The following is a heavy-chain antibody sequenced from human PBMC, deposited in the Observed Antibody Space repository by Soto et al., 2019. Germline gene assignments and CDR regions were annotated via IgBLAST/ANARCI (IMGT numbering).Heavy chain of an antibody. V-gene: IGHV4-59*01. CDR2: IYYSGGT. J-gene: IGHJ4*02. CDR3: ARGGYTSGSYYGY. D-gene: IGHD3-10*01. CDR1: GGSINSYY. Sequence: PSETLSLTCTVSGGSINSYYWSWIRQPPGKGLEWIGYIYYSGGTNYNPSLKSRVTMSVDTSKNQFSLKLSSVTAADTAVYYCARGGYTSGSYYGYWGQGTLVTVSS.